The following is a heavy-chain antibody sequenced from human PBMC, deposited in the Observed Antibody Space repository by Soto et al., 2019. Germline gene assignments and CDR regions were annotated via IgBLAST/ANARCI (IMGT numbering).Heavy chain of an antibody. CDR3: VRDLLGSGGHFDP. CDR1: GFIFSSFG. J-gene: IGHJ5*02. D-gene: IGHD7-27*01. V-gene: IGHV3-33*01. Sequence: HPGGSLRLSCAASGFIFSSFGMHWVRQAPGKGLEWVAHIWYDGSNTYYADSVKGRFTISRDNSRNTLYLQMNSLRAEDTAVYHCVRDLLGSGGHFDPWGQGTPVTVSS. CDR2: IWYDGSNT.